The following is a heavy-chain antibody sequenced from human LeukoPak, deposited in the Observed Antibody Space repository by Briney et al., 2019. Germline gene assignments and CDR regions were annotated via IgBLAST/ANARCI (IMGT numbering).Heavy chain of an antibody. V-gene: IGHV3-7*04. CDR1: GFSFSTYW. J-gene: IGHJ4*02. Sequence: GGSLRLSRAASGFSFSTYWMGWVRQAPGKGLEWVANIKQDGSLKHYVDSVKGRFTISRDNAKNSLYLQMNSLRAEDTAVYYCSRGDYSDMLFRFWGQGTLVTVSA. CDR3: SRGDYSDMLFRF. D-gene: IGHD3-22*01. CDR2: IKQDGSLK.